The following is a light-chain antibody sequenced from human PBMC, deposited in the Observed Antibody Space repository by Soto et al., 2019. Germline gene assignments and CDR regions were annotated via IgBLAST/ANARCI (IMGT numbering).Light chain of an antibody. Sequence: EIVMTQSPATLSVSPGERATLSCRASQSVSSYLAWYQQKPGQAPRLLIYGASTRATDIPDRFSGSGSGTDFTLTIARLEPEDFAVYYCQHYGSSPPTLTFGGGTKVDIK. CDR2: GAS. J-gene: IGKJ4*01. CDR3: QHYGSSPPTLT. V-gene: IGKV3-20*01. CDR1: QSVSSY.